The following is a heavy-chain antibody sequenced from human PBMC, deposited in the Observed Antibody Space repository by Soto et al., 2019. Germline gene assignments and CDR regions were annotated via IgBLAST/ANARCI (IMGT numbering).Heavy chain of an antibody. Sequence: SETLSLTCAVSGYSISSGYYWGWLRQPPGKGLEWIGSTYHGGSTYYNPSLNSRVTLSIDMTNNHVSLILNSVTAADTAVYYCARVGPWVPYYYDSSPYTFENCFDPWGQGTLVTVSS. D-gene: IGHD3-22*01. CDR3: ARVGPWVPYYYDSSPYTFENCFDP. CDR2: TYHGGST. J-gene: IGHJ5*02. CDR1: GYSISSGYY. V-gene: IGHV4-38-2*01.